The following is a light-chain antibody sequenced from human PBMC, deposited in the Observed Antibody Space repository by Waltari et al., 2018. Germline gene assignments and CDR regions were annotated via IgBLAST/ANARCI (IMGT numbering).Light chain of an antibody. CDR2: YKSDSDK. Sequence: QTVLTQPSSLSASPGASASLTCTLRSGIDVSTYRIYWYQQKPGSPPQYLLKYKSDSDKQQGSGVPSRFSGSKDASANAGILLISGLQSEDEADYYCRTWHSSAWVFGGGTRLTVL. V-gene: IGLV5-45*03. CDR3: RTWHSSAWV. CDR1: SGIDVSTYR. J-gene: IGLJ3*02.